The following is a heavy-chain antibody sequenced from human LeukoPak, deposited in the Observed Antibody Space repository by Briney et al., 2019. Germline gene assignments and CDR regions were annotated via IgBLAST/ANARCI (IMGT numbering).Heavy chain of an antibody. CDR1: GGSISSSSYY. D-gene: IGHD1-26*01. CDR2: IYYSGST. Sequence: PSETLSLTCTVSGGSISSSSYYWGWIRQPPGKGLEWIGSIYYSGSTYYNPSLKSRVTISVDTSRNQFSLKLSSVTAADTAVYYCARDIGGSLFDYWGQGTLVTVSS. J-gene: IGHJ4*02. CDR3: ARDIGGSLFDY. V-gene: IGHV4-39*02.